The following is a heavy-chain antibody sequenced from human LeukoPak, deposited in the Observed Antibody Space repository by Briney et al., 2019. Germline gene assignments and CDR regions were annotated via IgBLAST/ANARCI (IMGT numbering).Heavy chain of an antibody. CDR3: AIYEGDTVTRRTFDI. CDR2: MNPNSGNT. Sequence: ASVKVSCKASGYTFTSCDINWVRQATGQGLEWMGWMNPNSGNTGYAQKFQGRVTMTRNTSISTAYMELSSLRSEDTAVYYCAIYEGDTVTRRTFDIWGEGTMVSVSS. CDR1: GYTFTSCD. D-gene: IGHD4-17*01. J-gene: IGHJ3*02. V-gene: IGHV1-8*01.